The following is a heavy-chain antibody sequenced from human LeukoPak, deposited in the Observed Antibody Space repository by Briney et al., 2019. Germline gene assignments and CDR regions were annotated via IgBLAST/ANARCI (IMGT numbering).Heavy chain of an antibody. CDR1: GFTFFSYE. V-gene: IGHV3-48*03. D-gene: IGHD5-12*01. J-gene: IGHJ6*03. CDR3: ARDRGWGMDV. CDR2: ISSSGSTI. Sequence: GGTLRLSCAASGFTFFSYEMNWVRQAPGKGLEWVSYISSSGSTIYYADSVKGRFTISRDNAKNSLYPQMNSLRAEDTAVYYCARDRGWGMDVWGKGTTVTISS.